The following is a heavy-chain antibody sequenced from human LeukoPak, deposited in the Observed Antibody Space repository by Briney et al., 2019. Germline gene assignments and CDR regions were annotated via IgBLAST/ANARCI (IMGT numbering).Heavy chain of an antibody. D-gene: IGHD3-22*01. CDR1: GYTFTSYY. CDR2: INPSGGST. CDR3: ARDGLTMIVDP. J-gene: IGHJ5*02. V-gene: IGHV1-46*01. Sequence: ASVKVSCKASGYTFTSYYMHWVRQAPGQGLEWMGIINPSGGSTSYAQKFQGRVTMTRDMSTSTVYMELSSLRSEDTAVYYCARDGLTMIVDPWGQGTLVTVSS.